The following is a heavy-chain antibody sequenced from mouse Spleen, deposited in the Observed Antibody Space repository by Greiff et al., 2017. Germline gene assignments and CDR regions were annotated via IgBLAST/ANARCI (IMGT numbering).Heavy chain of an antibody. J-gene: IGHJ1*01. CDR1: GYTFTSYG. Sequence: QVQLKQSGAELARPGASVKLSCKASGYTFTSYGISWVKQRTGQGLEWIGEIYPRSGNTYYNEKFKGKATLTADKSSSTAYMELRSLTSEDSAVYFCARSPYCYGSSYGYFDVWGAGTTVTVSS. CDR2: IYPRSGNT. CDR3: ARSPYCYGSSYGYFDV. D-gene: IGHD1-1*01. V-gene: IGHV1-81*01.